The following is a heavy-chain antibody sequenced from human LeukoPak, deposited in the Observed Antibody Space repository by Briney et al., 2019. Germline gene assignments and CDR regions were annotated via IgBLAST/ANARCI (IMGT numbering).Heavy chain of an antibody. V-gene: IGHV3-30-3*02. J-gene: IGHJ5*02. D-gene: IGHD5-12*01. Sequence: GKSLRLSCTASGFTFSSFAMHWVRQAPGKGLEWVAVISYDGSNKYFADSVKGRFTISRDNSKNTLYLQMNSLRAEDTAVYYCAKTSGYRRFDPWGQGTLVTVSS. CDR1: GFTFSSFA. CDR3: AKTSGYRRFDP. CDR2: ISYDGSNK.